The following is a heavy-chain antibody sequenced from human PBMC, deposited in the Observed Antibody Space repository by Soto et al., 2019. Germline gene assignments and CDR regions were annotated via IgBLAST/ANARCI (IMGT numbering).Heavy chain of an antibody. V-gene: IGHV1-69*13. CDR1: GGTFSSYA. CDR3: ARGLDGDYGSEWYFDL. Sequence: VASVKVSCKASGGTFSSYAISWVRQAPGQGLEWMGGIIPIFGTANYAQKFQGRVTITADESTSTAYMELSSLRSEDTAVYYCARGLDGDYGSEWYFDLWGRGTLVTVSS. CDR2: IIPIFGTA. D-gene: IGHD4-17*01. J-gene: IGHJ2*01.